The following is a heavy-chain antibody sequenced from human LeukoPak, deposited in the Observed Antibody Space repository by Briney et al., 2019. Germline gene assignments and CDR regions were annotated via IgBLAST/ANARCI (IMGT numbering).Heavy chain of an antibody. J-gene: IGHJ3*02. CDR1: GGSFSGYY. CDR2: INHSGST. CDR3: ARQTLILIAFDI. Sequence: SETLSLTCAVYGGSFSGYYWSWIRQPPGKGLEWIGEINHSGSTNYNPSLKSRVTISVDTSKNQFSLKLSSVTAADTAVYYCARQTLILIAFDIWGQGTMVTVSS. V-gene: IGHV4-34*01. D-gene: IGHD2/OR15-2a*01.